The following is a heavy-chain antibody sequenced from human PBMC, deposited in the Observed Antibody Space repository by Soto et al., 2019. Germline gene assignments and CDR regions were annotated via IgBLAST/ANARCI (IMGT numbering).Heavy chain of an antibody. CDR2: INHSGST. CDR3: ARVRYSSSWFDY. CDR1: GGSFSGYY. D-gene: IGHD6-13*01. Sequence: SETLSLTCAVYGGSFSGYYWSWIRQPPGKGLEWIGEINHSGSTNYNPSLKSRVTISVDTSKNQFSLKLSSVTAADTAVYYCARVRYSSSWFDYWGQGTLVTVSS. J-gene: IGHJ4*02. V-gene: IGHV4-34*01.